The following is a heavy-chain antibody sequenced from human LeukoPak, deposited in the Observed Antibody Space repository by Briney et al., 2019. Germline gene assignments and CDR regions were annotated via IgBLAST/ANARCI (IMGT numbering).Heavy chain of an antibody. Sequence: PGGSLRLSCAASGFTFSSYGMHWVRQAPGKGLEWVAFIRYDGSNKYYADSVEGRFTISRDNSKNTLYLQMNSLRAEDTAVYYCAKVQGGRKGITGTTTFDYWGQGTLVTVSS. J-gene: IGHJ4*02. CDR1: GFTFSSYG. V-gene: IGHV3-30*02. D-gene: IGHD1-7*01. CDR2: IRYDGSNK. CDR3: AKVQGGRKGITGTTTFDY.